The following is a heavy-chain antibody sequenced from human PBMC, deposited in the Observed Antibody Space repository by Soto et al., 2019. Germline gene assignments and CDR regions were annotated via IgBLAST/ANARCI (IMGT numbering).Heavy chain of an antibody. J-gene: IGHJ4*02. CDR2: IYSGGNT. D-gene: IGHD3-22*01. V-gene: IGHV3-53*01. CDR1: GFTVSSNY. CDR3: ARGGSAYSLDY. Sequence: EVQVVESGGGLIQPGGSLRLSCAASGFTVSSNYMTWVRQAPGKGLECVSVIYSGGNTDYADSVKGRFTISRDYAKNTLYLEMNSLRAEDTAVYYCARGGSAYSLDYWGQGTLVTVSS.